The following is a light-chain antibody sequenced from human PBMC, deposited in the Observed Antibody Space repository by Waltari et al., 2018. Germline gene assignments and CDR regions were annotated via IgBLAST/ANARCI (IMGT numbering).Light chain of an antibody. CDR3: QQGYSTPRT. CDR2: AAS. V-gene: IGKV1-39*01. Sequence: DIQMTQSPSSLSASVGDRVIITCRASQSISSYLNWYQQKPGKAPNLLIYAASNLQSGVPSRFSGNESETDFTLTISSLQPEDFATYYCQQGYSTPRTFGQGTKLEIK. J-gene: IGKJ2*02. CDR1: QSISSY.